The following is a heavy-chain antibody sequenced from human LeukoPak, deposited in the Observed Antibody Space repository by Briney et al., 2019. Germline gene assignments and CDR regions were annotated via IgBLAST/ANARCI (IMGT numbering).Heavy chain of an antibody. CDR2: ISSSSSYI. CDR3: ARVLLWFGEPYFDY. CDR1: GFTFSSYS. V-gene: IGHV3-21*01. J-gene: IGHJ4*02. Sequence: GGSLRLSCAASGFTFSSYSMNSVRQAPGKGLEWVSSISSSSSYIYYADSVKGRFTISRDNAKNSLYLQMNSLRAEDTAVYYCARVLLWFGEPYFDYWGQGTLVTVSS. D-gene: IGHD3-10*01.